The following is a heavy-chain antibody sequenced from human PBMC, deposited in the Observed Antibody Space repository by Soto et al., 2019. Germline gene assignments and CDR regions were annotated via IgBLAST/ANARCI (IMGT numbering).Heavy chain of an antibody. Sequence: GGSLRLSCAASGFTFSSYAMSWVRQAPGKGLEWVSAISGSGGSTYYADSVKGRFTISRDNSKNTLYLQMNSLRAEDTAVYYRAKDLVGGTTFPYYFDYWGQGTLVTVSS. D-gene: IGHD1-1*01. J-gene: IGHJ4*02. CDR3: AKDLVGGTTFPYYFDY. CDR2: ISGSGGST. V-gene: IGHV3-23*01. CDR1: GFTFSSYA.